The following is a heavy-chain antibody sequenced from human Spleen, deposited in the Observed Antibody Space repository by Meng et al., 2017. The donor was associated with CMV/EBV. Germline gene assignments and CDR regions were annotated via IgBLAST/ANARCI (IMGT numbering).Heavy chain of an antibody. Sequence: FSSFTLNWVRQAPGQWPEWMGGAIPTSGTAKYPQKFQGRVTITTDESTNTAYMEVSSLRSDDTAVYYCAGWAGKGDSGDFWTGPYDYWGQGTLVTVSS. J-gene: IGHJ4*02. CDR1: FSSFT. V-gene: IGHV1-69*05. D-gene: IGHD3/OR15-3a*01. CDR3: AGWAGKGDSGDFWTGPYDY. CDR2: AIPTSGTA.